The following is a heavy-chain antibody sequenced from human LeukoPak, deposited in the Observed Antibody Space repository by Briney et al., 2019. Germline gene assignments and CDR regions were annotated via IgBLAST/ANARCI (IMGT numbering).Heavy chain of an antibody. CDR3: ARDPSGESTPNWFDP. V-gene: IGHV1-46*01. J-gene: IGHJ5*02. CDR2: INPSGGST. Sequence: ASVKVSCKASGYTFTSYYMHWVRQAPGQGLEWMGIINPSGGSTSYAQKFQGRVTMTRDTSTSTVYMELSSLRSEDTAAYYCARDPSGESTPNWFDPWGQGTLVTVSS. D-gene: IGHD3-10*01. CDR1: GYTFTSYY.